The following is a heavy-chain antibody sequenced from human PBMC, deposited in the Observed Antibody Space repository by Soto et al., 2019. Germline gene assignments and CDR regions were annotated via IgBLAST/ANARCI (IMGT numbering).Heavy chain of an antibody. V-gene: IGHV1-24*01. CDR1: GYTLTELF. D-gene: IGHD2-21*01. Sequence: ASVKVSSKVSGYTLTELFMHGVRQAPGKGLEWMGGFDPEDGETIYAQKFQGRVTMTEDTSTDTAYMELSSLRSEDTAVYYCAIAVAHIFDYWGQGTLVTVSS. CDR3: AIAVAHIFDY. J-gene: IGHJ4*02. CDR2: FDPEDGET.